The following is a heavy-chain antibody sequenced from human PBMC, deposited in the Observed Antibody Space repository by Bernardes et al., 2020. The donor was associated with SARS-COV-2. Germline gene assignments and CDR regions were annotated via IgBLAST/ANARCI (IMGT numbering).Heavy chain of an antibody. J-gene: IGHJ4*02. CDR2: IHYSGST. CDR1: GDSISSSNYC. CDR3: ARLDYYVSGTYFNARHY. D-gene: IGHD3-10*01. V-gene: IGHV4-39*01. Sequence: SEPLSLTCSVSGDSISSSNYCWGWIRQSPGKGLEWIGNIHYSGSTYYNPSLQSRVTMSVDMLKNQFSLRLNSVTAADTAVYFCARLDYYVSGTYFNARHYWGPGTLVTVSS.